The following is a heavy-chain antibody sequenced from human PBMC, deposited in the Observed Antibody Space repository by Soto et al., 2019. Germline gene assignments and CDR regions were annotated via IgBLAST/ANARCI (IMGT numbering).Heavy chain of an antibody. J-gene: IGHJ4*02. CDR2: ISGSGGST. Sequence: GGSLRLSCAASGFTFSSYAMSWVRHAPGKGLEWVSAISGSGGSTYYADSVKGRFTISRDNSKNTLYLQMNSLRAEVTAVYYCAKGVTTWPYFDYWGQGTLVTVSS. CDR3: AKGVTTWPYFDY. V-gene: IGHV3-23*01. D-gene: IGHD4-17*01. CDR1: GFTFSSYA.